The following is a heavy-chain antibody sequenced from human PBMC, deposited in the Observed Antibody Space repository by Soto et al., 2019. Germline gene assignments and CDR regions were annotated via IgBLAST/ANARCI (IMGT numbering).Heavy chain of an antibody. Sequence: GGSLRLCCAASGFVFRTYWMSWVRQAPGKGLEWVANIKEDGSEANYVDSVKGRFAVSRDKDTNSLYLQLNSLTPEDTAVYYCVRSRRQWFGGTLSYYFDFWGQGTLVTVSS. J-gene: IGHJ4*02. D-gene: IGHD3-10*01. CDR1: GFVFRTYW. CDR2: IKEDGSEA. CDR3: VRSRRQWFGGTLSYYFDF. V-gene: IGHV3-7*01.